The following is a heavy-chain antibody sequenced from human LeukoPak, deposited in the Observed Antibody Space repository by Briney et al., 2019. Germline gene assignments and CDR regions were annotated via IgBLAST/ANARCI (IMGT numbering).Heavy chain of an antibody. CDR2: IKRDGSEK. V-gene: IGHV3-7*01. CDR1: GFTFSSYW. Sequence: PGGSLRLSCAASGFTFSSYWMSWVRQAPGKGLEWVANIKRDGSEKYYVDSVKGRFTISRDNAKNSLYLQMNSLRAEDTAVYYCARASRYYYGSGTPRRALDYWGQGTLVTVSS. CDR3: ARASRYYYGSGTPRRALDY. J-gene: IGHJ4*02. D-gene: IGHD3-10*01.